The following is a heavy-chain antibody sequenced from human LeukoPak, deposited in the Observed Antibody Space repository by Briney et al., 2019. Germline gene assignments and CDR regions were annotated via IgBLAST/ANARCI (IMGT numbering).Heavy chain of an antibody. J-gene: IGHJ6*04. CDR3: ARIQKYDYIFLDYSNNGIIV. CDR1: GGTFSSYT. Sequence: SSVKVSFKASGGTFSSYTLSSVRQAPAQGREWMGRIIPTLGIANYPQKVKGRVTMTAEKSTSTGYMEQSSWRCEDTAVYYCARIQKYDYIFLDYSNNGIIVCGEGTTVTVSS. V-gene: IGHV1-69*02. CDR2: IIPTLGIA. D-gene: IGHD4-11*01.